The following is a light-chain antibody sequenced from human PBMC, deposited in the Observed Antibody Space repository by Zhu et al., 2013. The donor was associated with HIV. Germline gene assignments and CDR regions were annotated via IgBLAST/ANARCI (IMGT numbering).Light chain of an antibody. CDR3: QAWDGITVV. Sequence: SYELTQPPSVSVAPGKTAKITCGGNNIGSKSVHWYQQKAGQAPVVVIQDDSDRPSGIPERFSGSNSGNTATLTISGTQAMDEADYYCQAWDGITVVFGGGTKLTVL. CDR1: NIGSKS. J-gene: IGLJ2*01. V-gene: IGLV3-21*01. CDR2: DDS.